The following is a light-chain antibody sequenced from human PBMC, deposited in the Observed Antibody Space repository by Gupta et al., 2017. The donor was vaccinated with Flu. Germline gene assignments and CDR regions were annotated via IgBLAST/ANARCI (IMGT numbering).Light chain of an antibody. V-gene: IGKV3-20*01. Sequence: ELVLTQFPGTLSLSPGERATLSCRASQSVSGSFLAWYQQKPGQATRLLIYGASSRASGIPDRFSGGGAGADLTLTSSGLEPDDFAVYFCQQYDTSPWTFGQGTKVEIK. CDR3: QQYDTSPWT. CDR2: GAS. J-gene: IGKJ1*01. CDR1: QSVSGSF.